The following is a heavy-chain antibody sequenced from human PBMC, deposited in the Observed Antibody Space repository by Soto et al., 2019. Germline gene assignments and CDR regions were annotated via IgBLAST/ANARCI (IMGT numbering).Heavy chain of an antibody. Sequence: SLRLSCAASGFTFSDYYMSWIRQAPGKGLEWVSYISSSGSTIYYADSVKGRFTISRDNAKNSLYLQMNSLRAEDTAMYYCARVLKYDFFPDYYYMDVWGKGTTVTVSS. J-gene: IGHJ6*03. CDR2: ISSSGSTI. CDR1: GFTFSDYY. V-gene: IGHV3-11*01. D-gene: IGHD3-3*01. CDR3: ARVLKYDFFPDYYYMDV.